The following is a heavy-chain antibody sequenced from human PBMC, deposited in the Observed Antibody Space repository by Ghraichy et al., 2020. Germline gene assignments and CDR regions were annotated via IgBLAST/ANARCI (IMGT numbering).Heavy chain of an antibody. V-gene: IGHV3-33*01. CDR1: GFTFSSYG. J-gene: IGHJ6*02. CDR2: IWYDGSNK. D-gene: IGHD1-26*01. CDR3: AREVGATYYYYGMDV. Sequence: GESLNISCAASGFTFSSYGMHWVRQAPGKGLEWVAVIWYDGSNKYYADSVKGRFTISRDNSKNTLYLQMNSLRAEDTAVYYCAREVGATYYYYGMDVWGQGTTVTVSS.